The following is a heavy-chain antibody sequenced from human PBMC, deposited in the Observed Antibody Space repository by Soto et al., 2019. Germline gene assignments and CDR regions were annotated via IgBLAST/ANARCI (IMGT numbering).Heavy chain of an antibody. D-gene: IGHD6-13*01. CDR2: ISYDGSNK. J-gene: IGHJ6*02. V-gene: IGHV3-30*18. CDR3: AKDTYSSSWYGPYYYYGMDV. CDR1: GFTFSSYG. Sequence: PGGSLRLSCAASGFTFSSYGMHWVRQAPGKGLEWVAVISYDGSNKYYADSVKGRFTISRDNSKNTLYPQMNSLRAEDTAVYYCAKDTYSSSWYGPYYYYGMDVWGQGTTVTVS.